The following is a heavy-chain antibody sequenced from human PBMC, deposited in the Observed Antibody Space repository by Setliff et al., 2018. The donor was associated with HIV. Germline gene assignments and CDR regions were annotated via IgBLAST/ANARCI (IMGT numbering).Heavy chain of an antibody. CDR3: ARGRMFGEFDFDY. CDR2: IYYSGST. D-gene: IGHD3-10*02. J-gene: IGHJ4*02. V-gene: IGHV4-34*01. Sequence: SETLSLTCAVYGGSFSGYYWNWIRQSPGKGLEWIGEIYYSGSTYYNPSLKSRVTISVDTSKNQFSLKLSSVTAADTAVYYCARGRMFGEFDFDYWGQGTLVTVSS. CDR1: GGSFSGYY.